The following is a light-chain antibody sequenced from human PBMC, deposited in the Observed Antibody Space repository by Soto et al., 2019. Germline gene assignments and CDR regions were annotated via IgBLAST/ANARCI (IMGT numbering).Light chain of an antibody. CDR3: CSYAGSYTFV. CDR1: SSDVGGYNY. CDR2: DVS. J-gene: IGLJ2*01. Sequence: QSALTQPRSVSGSPGQSVTISCTGTSSDVGGYNYVSWYQQHPGKAPKLMIFDVSKWPSGVPDRFSGSKSGNTASLTISGLQADDEADYYCCSYAGSYTFVFGGGTKLTVL. V-gene: IGLV2-11*01.